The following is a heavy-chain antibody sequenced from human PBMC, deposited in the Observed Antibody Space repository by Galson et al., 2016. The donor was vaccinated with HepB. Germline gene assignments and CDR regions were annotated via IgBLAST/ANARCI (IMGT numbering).Heavy chain of an antibody. V-gene: IGHV3-23*01. CDR1: GFTLSTYA. J-gene: IGHJ4*02. CDR3: AKGPPNLAY. Sequence: SLRLSCAASGFTLSTYAMTWVRQAPGRGLDWVSAITSGGSTHYAESVKGRFTISRDNSKNTLYLQMNSLRADDTAVYYCAKGPPNLAYWGQGTLVTVSS. CDR2: ITSGGST.